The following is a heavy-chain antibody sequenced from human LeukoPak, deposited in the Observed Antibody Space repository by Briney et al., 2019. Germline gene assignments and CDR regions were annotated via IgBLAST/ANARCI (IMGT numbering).Heavy chain of an antibody. J-gene: IGHJ6*02. Sequence: ASVKVSCKASGYTFTSYGISWVRQAPGQGLEWMGWISAYNGNTNYAQKLQGRVTMTTDTSTSTAYMELRSLRSDDTAVYYCARGSSSWYGVGYYYYGMDVWGQGTTVTVSS. CDR2: ISAYNGNT. D-gene: IGHD6-13*01. CDR3: ARGSSSWYGVGYYYYGMDV. CDR1: GYTFTSYG. V-gene: IGHV1-18*01.